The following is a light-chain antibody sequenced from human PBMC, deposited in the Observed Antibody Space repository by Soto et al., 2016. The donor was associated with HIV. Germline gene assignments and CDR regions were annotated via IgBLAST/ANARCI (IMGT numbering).Light chain of an antibody. CDR1: IVAKKI. Sequence: SYELTQPSSVSVSPGQTARITCSGDIVAKKIYSVVPAEARPSPCVGDFIETVNVPQEFSERFSGSSSGTTAALTISGAQIEDEADYYCYSAADNIGVFGTGTKVTVL. J-gene: IGLJ1*01. V-gene: IGLV3-27*01. CDR2: ETV. CDR3: YSAADNIGV.